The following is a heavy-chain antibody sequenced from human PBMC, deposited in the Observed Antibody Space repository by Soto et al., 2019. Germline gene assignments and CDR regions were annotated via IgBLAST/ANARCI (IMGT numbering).Heavy chain of an antibody. CDR2: INPSGGST. V-gene: IGHV1-46*01. CDR1: GYTFTSYY. J-gene: IGHJ1*01. Sequence: GASVKVSCKASGYTFTSYYMHWVRQAPGQGLEWMGIINPSGGSTSYAQKFQGRVTMTRDTSTSTVYMELSSLRSEDTAVYYCARGNGVYSSSWYAPGFKHWGQGTRGTVS. CDR3: ARGNGVYSSSWYAPGFKH. D-gene: IGHD6-13*01.